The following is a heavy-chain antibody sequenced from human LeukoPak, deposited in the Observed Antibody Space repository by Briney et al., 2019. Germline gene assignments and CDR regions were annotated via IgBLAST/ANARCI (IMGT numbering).Heavy chain of an antibody. CDR2: IYTSGST. Sequence: SSETLSLTCTVSGGSISSGSYYWSWIRQPAGKGLEWIGRIYTSGSTNYNPSLKSRVTISVDTSKNQFSLKLSSVTAADTAVYYCATLNYYVDAFDIWGQGTMVTVSS. V-gene: IGHV4-61*02. J-gene: IGHJ3*02. D-gene: IGHD3-10*02. CDR3: ATLNYYVDAFDI. CDR1: GGSISSGSYY.